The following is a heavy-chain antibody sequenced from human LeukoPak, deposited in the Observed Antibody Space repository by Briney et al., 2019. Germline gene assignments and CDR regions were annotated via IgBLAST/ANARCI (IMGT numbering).Heavy chain of an antibody. CDR1: GGSISSYY. CDR2: IYYSGST. V-gene: IGHV4-59*01. CDR3: ARDEGANFFDY. Sequence: PLETLSLTCTVSGGSISSYYWSWIRQPPEKGLEWIGYIYYSGSTNYNPSLKSRVTISVDTSKNQFSLELSSVTAADTAVYYCARDEGANFFDYWGQGTLVTVSS. J-gene: IGHJ4*02. D-gene: IGHD1-26*01.